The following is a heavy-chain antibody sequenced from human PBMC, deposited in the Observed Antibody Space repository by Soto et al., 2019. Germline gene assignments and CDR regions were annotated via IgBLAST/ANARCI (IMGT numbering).Heavy chain of an antibody. CDR3: AKAVAGTWWYFDL. Sequence: GGSLRLSCAASGFTFSSYGMHWVRQAPGKGLEWVAVIWYDGSNKYYADSVKGRFTISRDNSKNTLYLQMNSLRAEDTAVYYCAKAVAGTWWYFDLWGRGTLVTVSS. CDR1: GFTFSSYG. V-gene: IGHV3-33*06. J-gene: IGHJ2*01. D-gene: IGHD6-19*01. CDR2: IWYDGSNK.